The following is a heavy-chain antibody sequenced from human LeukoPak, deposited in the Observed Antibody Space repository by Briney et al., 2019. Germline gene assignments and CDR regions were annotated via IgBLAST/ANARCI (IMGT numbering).Heavy chain of an antibody. Sequence: PGGSLRLSCAASGFTFSSYGMNWVRQAPGKGLEWVSSISSSSSYIYYADSVKGRFTISRDNAKNSLYLQMNSLRAEDTAVYYCARDGTGSDAFDIWGQGTMVTVSS. CDR1: GFTFSSYG. D-gene: IGHD1-1*01. J-gene: IGHJ3*02. V-gene: IGHV3-21*01. CDR2: ISSSSSYI. CDR3: ARDGTGSDAFDI.